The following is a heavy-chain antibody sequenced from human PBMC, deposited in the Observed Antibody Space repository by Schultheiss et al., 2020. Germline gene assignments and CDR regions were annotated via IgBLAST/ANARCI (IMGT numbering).Heavy chain of an antibody. CDR2: INHSGST. Sequence: SETLSLTCAVYGGSFSGYYWSWIRQPPGKGLEWIGEINHSGSTNYNPSLKSRVTISVDTSKNQFSLKLSSVTAADTAVYYCARGLPNDFWSGSRSRWFDYWGQGTLVTVSS. D-gene: IGHD3-3*01. J-gene: IGHJ4*02. V-gene: IGHV4-34*01. CDR3: ARGLPNDFWSGSRSRWFDY. CDR1: GGSFSGYY.